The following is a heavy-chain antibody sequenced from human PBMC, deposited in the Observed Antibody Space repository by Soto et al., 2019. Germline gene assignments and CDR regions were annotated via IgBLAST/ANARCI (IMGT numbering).Heavy chain of an antibody. CDR3: ARPLVAPVAGPYYYGMDV. CDR2: IWYDGNTK. V-gene: IGHV3-33*01. D-gene: IGHD6-19*01. Sequence: GGSLRLSCTASGFTFNSYGFNWVRQAPGKGLEWVAVIWYDGNTKYYADSVKGRFTISRDNLRSTVYLQMNSLTAEDTAVYYCARPLVAPVAGPYYYGMDVWGQGTTVTVSS. CDR1: GFTFNSYG. J-gene: IGHJ6*02.